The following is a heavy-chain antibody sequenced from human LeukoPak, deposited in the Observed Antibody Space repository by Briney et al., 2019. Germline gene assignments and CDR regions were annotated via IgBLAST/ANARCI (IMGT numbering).Heavy chain of an antibody. D-gene: IGHD1-1*01. CDR1: GFAISSSW. CDR2: INQDGSEK. Sequence: GGSLRLSCVVSGFAISSSWMTWVRQVPGEGLEWVASINQDGSEKHYVDSVRGRFTISRDNARDSLYLQMNSLGDTAVYYCAREPGLGYAFDIWGQGTKVTVSS. J-gene: IGHJ3*02. CDR3: AREPGLGYAFDI. V-gene: IGHV3-7*01.